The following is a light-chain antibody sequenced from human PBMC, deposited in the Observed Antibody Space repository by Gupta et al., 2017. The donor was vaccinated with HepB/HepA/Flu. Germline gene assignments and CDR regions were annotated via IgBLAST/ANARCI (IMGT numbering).Light chain of an antibody. CDR3: QSYDSSMSGLVV. J-gene: IGLJ2*01. V-gene: IGLV1-40*01. Sequence: ISCTGSSSNIGAGYDVHWYQQLPGTAPNLLLYGNSNRPSGVPARFSGSQSGTSASLAITGLPAEEEADYYCQSYDSSMSGLVVFGGGTKLTVL. CDR1: SSNIGAGYD. CDR2: GNS.